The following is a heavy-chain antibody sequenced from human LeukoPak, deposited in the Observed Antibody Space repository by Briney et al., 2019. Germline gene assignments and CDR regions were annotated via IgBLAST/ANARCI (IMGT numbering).Heavy chain of an antibody. CDR3: ARRDHYYHSSGYYSYFDY. CDR1: GGSISSYY. J-gene: IGHJ4*02. D-gene: IGHD3-22*01. Sequence: PSETLSLTCTVSGGSISSYYWTWIRQPPGKGLEWIGYIYYSGGTNYNPSLKSRVTISVDASKNQFSLKLSSVTAADTAVYYCARRDHYYHSSGYYSYFDYWGQGTLVTVSS. V-gene: IGHV4-59*01. CDR2: IYYSGGT.